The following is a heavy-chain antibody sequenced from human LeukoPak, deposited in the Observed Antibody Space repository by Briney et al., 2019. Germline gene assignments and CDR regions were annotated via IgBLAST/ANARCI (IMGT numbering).Heavy chain of an antibody. D-gene: IGHD1-26*01. CDR1: GFTFSSSS. V-gene: IGHV3-23*01. J-gene: IGHJ4*02. Sequence: GGSLRLSCAASGFTFSSSSMNWVRQAPGKGLEWVSGISGSGGSTYYGDSVKGRFTISRDNSKNTLYLHMNSLRAEDTAVYYCATPKGGKYYFDYWGQGTLVTVSS. CDR3: ATPKGGKYYFDY. CDR2: ISGSGGST.